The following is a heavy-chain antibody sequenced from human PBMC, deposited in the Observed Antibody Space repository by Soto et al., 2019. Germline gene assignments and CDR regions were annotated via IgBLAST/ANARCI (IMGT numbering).Heavy chain of an antibody. CDR3: VRLADSNDGSGHWTFEI. Sequence: LKISCQGSGYSFSNYGISWVRQMPGKGLEWVGRIDPSDSYVDYSPSFRGHVTISTDKSISTAFLQWNSLKASDAAMYFCVRLADSNDGSGHWTFEIWGRGTLVTVSS. J-gene: IGHJ3*02. CDR1: GYSFSNYG. D-gene: IGHD3-22*01. CDR2: IDPSDSYV. V-gene: IGHV5-10-1*01.